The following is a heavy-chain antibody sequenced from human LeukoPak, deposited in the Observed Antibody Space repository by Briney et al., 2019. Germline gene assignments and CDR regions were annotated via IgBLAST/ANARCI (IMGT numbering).Heavy chain of an antibody. D-gene: IGHD5-24*01. CDR2: IIPIFGTA. J-gene: IGHJ5*02. CDR1: GGTFSSYA. Sequence: SVKVSCKASGGTFSSYAISWVRQAPGQGLEWMGGIIPIFGTADYAKKFQGRVTITADESTSTAYMELSSLRSEDTAVYYCASGTRVDGNWFDPWGQGTLVTVSS. V-gene: IGHV1-69*13. CDR3: ASGTRVDGNWFDP.